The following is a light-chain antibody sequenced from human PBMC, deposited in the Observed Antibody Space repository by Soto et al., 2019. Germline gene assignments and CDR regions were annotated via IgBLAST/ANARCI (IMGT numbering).Light chain of an antibody. J-gene: IGLJ2*01. V-gene: IGLV1-44*01. CDR1: SSNIGSNT. CDR3: AAWDDSLNGPV. CDR2: SNN. Sequence: QSALTQPPSASGTPGQRVTISCSGSSSNIGSNTVNWYQQLPGTAPKLLIYSNNRRPSGVPDRFSGSKSGTSASLAISGLQSEDEADYYGAAWDDSLNGPVFGGGTKVTVL.